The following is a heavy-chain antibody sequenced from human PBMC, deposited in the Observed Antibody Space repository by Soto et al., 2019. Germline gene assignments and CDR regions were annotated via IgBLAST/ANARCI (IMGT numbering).Heavy chain of an antibody. J-gene: IGHJ5*02. CDR3: ARVVPGAEAWFGP. Sequence: ASVKVSCKTSGYTFSNYGITWVRQAPGQPLGWLGWISLYSDGTNYAQKFQGRVSMTTDTSTTTAYMELRSLRSDGTAVYYCARVVPGAEAWFGPWGQGTLVTVSS. V-gene: IGHV1-18*01. CDR1: GYTFSNYG. CDR2: ISLYSDGT. D-gene: IGHD2-2*01.